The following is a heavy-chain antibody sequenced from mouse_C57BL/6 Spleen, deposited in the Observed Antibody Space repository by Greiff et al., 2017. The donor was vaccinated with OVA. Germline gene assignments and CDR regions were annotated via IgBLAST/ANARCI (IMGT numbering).Heavy chain of an antibody. CDR1: GYTFTSYW. CDR3: ARSPTTVVEDYAMDY. J-gene: IGHJ4*01. CDR2: IDPSDSYT. Sequence: QVQLQQPGAELVKPGASVKLSCKASGYTFTSYWMQWVKQRPGQGLEWIGEIDPSDSYTNYNQKFKGKATLTVDTSSSTAYMQLSSLTSEDSAVYYCARSPTTVVEDYAMDYWGQGTSVTVSS. D-gene: IGHD1-1*01. V-gene: IGHV1-50*01.